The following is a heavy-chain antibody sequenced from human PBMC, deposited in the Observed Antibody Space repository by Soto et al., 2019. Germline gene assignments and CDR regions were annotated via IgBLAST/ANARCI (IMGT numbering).Heavy chain of an antibody. Sequence: EVQLVESGGGLFQPGGSLRLSCAASGFTFSSYAMHCVRQAPGNGLEYVSAISSNVGGTYYSNSVKGRFTISRDNSPDTLYLQMGSLRDEDMAVYYWARVAGIHRDAFDIWGQGTMVTVSS. J-gene: IGHJ3*02. CDR3: ARVAGIHRDAFDI. CDR1: GFTFSSYA. D-gene: IGHD6-19*01. V-gene: IGHV3-64*01. CDR2: ISSNVGGT.